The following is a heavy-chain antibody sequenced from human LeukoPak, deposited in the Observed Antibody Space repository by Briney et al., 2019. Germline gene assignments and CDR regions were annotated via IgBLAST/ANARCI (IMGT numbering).Heavy chain of an antibody. D-gene: IGHD2-21*01. V-gene: IGHV3-30*02. Sequence: GGSLRLSRAASGFTFSSYGMHWVRQAPGKGLEWVAFIRYDGSNKYYADSVKGRFTISRDNSKNTLYLQMNSLRAEDTAVYYCAKDQRKYCGGDCSVGIDYWGQGTLVTVSS. CDR1: GFTFSSYG. CDR2: IRYDGSNK. J-gene: IGHJ4*02. CDR3: AKDQRKYCGGDCSVGIDY.